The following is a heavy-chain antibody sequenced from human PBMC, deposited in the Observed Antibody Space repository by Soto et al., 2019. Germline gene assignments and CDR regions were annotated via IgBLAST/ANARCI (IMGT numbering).Heavy chain of an antibody. CDR3: ARLNTVTPRGYYYYGMDV. CDR1: GGSISSGDYY. CDR2: IYYSGST. V-gene: IGHV4-30-4*01. D-gene: IGHD4-17*01. J-gene: IGHJ6*02. Sequence: QVQLQESGPGLVKPSQTLSLTCTVSGGSISSGDYYWSWIRQPPGKGLEWIGYIYYSGSTYYNPSLKSRVTISVDTSKNQFSLKLSSVTAADTAVYYCARLNTVTPRGYYYYGMDVWGQGTTVTVSS.